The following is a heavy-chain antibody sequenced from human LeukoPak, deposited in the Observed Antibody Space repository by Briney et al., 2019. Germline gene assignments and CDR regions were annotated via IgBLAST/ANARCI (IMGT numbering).Heavy chain of an antibody. CDR1: GRSFSGYY. D-gene: IGHD4-23*01. J-gene: IGHJ3*02. Sequence: PSETLSLTCAVYGRSFSGYYWSWIRQPPGKGLEWTGEINHSGSTNYNPSLKSRVTISVDTSKNQFSLKLSSVTAADTAVYYCATLAGGDDAFDIWGQGTMVTVSS. CDR2: INHSGST. V-gene: IGHV4-34*01. CDR3: ATLAGGDDAFDI.